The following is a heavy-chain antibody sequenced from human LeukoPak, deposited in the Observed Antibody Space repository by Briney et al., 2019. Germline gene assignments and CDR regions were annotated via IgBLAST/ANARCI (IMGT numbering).Heavy chain of an antibody. J-gene: IGHJ3*02. CDR1: GYTFTSYG. D-gene: IGHD6-6*01. Sequence: TSVKVSCKASGYTFTSYGISWVRQAPGQGLEWMGWISAYNGNTNYAQKLQGRVTTTTDTSTSTAYMELRSLRSDDTAVYYCARDRLYSSLDAFDIWGQGTMVTVSS. CDR2: ISAYNGNT. CDR3: ARDRLYSSLDAFDI. V-gene: IGHV1-18*01.